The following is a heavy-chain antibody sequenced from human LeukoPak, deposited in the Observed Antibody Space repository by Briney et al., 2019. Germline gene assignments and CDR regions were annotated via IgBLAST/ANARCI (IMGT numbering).Heavy chain of an antibody. CDR3: ARGAVIVPAAMTIYYYYYYMDV. V-gene: IGHV1-46*01. D-gene: IGHD2-2*01. CDR2: INPNGGST. Sequence: ASVKVSCKASGYTFTSHYMHWVRQAPGQGLEWMGIINPNGGSTNYAQKFQGRVTVTRDMSTSTVYMELSSLRSEDTAVYYCARGAVIVPAAMTIYYYYYYMDVWGKGATVTVSS. CDR1: GYTFTSHY. J-gene: IGHJ6*03.